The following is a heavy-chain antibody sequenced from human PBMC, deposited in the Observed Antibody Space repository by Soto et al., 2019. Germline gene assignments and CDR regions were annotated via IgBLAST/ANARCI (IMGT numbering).Heavy chain of an antibody. V-gene: IGHV3-49*01. CDR2: IRSKAYGGTT. Sequence: GGSLRLSCTASGFTFGDCAMSWFRQAPGKGLEWVGFIRSKAYGGTTEYTASVKGRFTISRDDSKSIAYLQMNSLKTEDTAVYYCTRGGLRYYDFWSGSPPGYYCYGMDVWGQGTTVTVSS. D-gene: IGHD3-3*01. CDR1: GFTFGDCA. J-gene: IGHJ6*02. CDR3: TRGGLRYYDFWSGSPPGYYCYGMDV.